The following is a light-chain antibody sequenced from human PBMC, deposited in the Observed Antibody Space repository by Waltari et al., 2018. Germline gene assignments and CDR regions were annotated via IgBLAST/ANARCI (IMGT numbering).Light chain of an antibody. CDR3: LKHNSYPVT. J-gene: IGKJ4*01. CDR2: ATS. V-gene: IGKV1-17*02. CDR1: QVISSY. Sequence: DIQMTQSPSSLSASVGDTVTITCRASQVISSYLNWFQQKPGKAPKLLIYATSSLESGVPSRFSRSGSDTEFSLTITNLQPEDFAVYYCLKHNSYPVTFGGGTKVEIK.